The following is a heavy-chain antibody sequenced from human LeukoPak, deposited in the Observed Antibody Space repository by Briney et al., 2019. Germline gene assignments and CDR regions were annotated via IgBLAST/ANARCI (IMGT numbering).Heavy chain of an antibody. CDR2: IYPGDSDT. CDR1: GYSFTSYW. D-gene: IGHD3-3*01. CDR3: ASVTSITIFGVVSSWFDP. J-gene: IGHJ5*02. Sequence: GESLKISCKGSGYSFTSYWIGWERQMPGKGLEWMGIIYPGDSDTRYSPSFQGQVTISADKSISTAYLQWSSLKASDTAMYYCASVTSITIFGVVSSWFDPWGQGTLVTVSS. V-gene: IGHV5-51*01.